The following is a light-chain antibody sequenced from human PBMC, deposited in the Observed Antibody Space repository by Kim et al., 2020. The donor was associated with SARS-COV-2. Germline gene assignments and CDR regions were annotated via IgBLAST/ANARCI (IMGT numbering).Light chain of an antibody. Sequence: AIRMTQSPSSFSASTGDRVTITCRASQGISSYLAWYQQKPGKAPKLLIYAASTLQSGVPSRFSGSGSGTDFTLTISCLQSEDFATYYCQQYYSYAVTFGQGNKVDIK. CDR2: AAS. V-gene: IGKV1-8*01. CDR3: QQYYSYAVT. CDR1: QGISSY. J-gene: IGKJ1*01.